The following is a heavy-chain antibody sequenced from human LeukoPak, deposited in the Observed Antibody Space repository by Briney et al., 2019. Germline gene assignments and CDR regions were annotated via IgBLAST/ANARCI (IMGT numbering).Heavy chain of an antibody. J-gene: IGHJ5*02. V-gene: IGHV4-30-4*01. CDR3: ASYKYCSSTSCSHSRWWFDP. Sequence: SETLSLTCAVYGGSFSGYYWSWIRQPPGKGLEWIGYIYYSGSTYYNPSLKSRVTISVDTSKNQFSLKLSSVTAADTAVYYCASYKYCSSTSCSHSRWWFDPWGQGTLVTVSS. CDR2: IYYSGST. D-gene: IGHD2-2*01. CDR1: GGSFSGYY.